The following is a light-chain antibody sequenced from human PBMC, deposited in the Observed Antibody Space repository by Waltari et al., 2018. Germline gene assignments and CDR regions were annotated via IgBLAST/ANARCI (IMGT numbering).Light chain of an antibody. Sequence: QATGVSNRFSGSKSGNTASLTISGLQAEDEADYYCSSYGDSKIFGGGTKLTVL. J-gene: IGLJ2*01. CDR3: SSYGDSKI. V-gene: IGLV2-14*01.